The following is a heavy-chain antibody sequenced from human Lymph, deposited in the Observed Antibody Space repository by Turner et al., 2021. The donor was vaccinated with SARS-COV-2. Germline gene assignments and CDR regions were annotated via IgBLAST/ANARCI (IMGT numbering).Heavy chain of an antibody. D-gene: IGHD4-17*01. Sequence: QVQLVQSGAEVKKPGASVKVSCKASGYPFTGHYMHWVRQAPGQGVEWMGWINPKSGDTNYAQKVQGRVTMTRDTSISTVYMELSRLRSDDTAVYYCARGASVTPDRYYYYYYGMDVWGQGTTVTVSS. V-gene: IGHV1-2*02. J-gene: IGHJ6*02. CDR2: INPKSGDT. CDR3: ARGASVTPDRYYYYYYGMDV. CDR1: GYPFTGHY.